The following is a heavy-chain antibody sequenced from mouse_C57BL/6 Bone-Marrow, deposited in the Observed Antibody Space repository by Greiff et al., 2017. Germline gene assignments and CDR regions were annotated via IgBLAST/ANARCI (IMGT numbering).Heavy chain of an antibody. CDR2: IYPGSGST. CDR3: ARMDYSNYGDY. J-gene: IGHJ2*01. V-gene: IGHV1-55*01. Sequence: QVQLQQPGAELVKPGASVKMSCKASGYTFTSYWITWVKQRPGQGLEWIGDIYPGSGSTNYNEKFKSKATLTLDTSSSTAYMQLSSLTSEDSAVYYCARMDYSNYGDYWGQGTTLTGSS. CDR1: GYTFTSYW. D-gene: IGHD2-5*01.